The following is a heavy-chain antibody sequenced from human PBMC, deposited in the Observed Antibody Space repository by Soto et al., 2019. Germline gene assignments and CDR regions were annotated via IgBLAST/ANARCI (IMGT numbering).Heavy chain of an antibody. CDR3: AREGYSYGPKDY. Sequence: GGSLRLSCAASGFTFSSYGMHWVRQAPGKGLEWVAVIWYDGSNKYYADSVKGRFTISRDNSKNTLYLQMNSLRAEDTAVYYCAREGYSYGPKDYWRQGTLVTVSS. V-gene: IGHV3-33*01. CDR1: GFTFSSYG. J-gene: IGHJ4*02. CDR2: IWYDGSNK. D-gene: IGHD5-18*01.